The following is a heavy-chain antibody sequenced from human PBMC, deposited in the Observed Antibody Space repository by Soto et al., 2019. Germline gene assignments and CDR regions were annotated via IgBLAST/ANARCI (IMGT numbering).Heavy chain of an antibody. CDR1: GGTFSSYT. CDR2: ITPTLNIA. CDR3: ARGYYSGSNPSSFDY. J-gene: IGHJ4*02. Sequence: QLQLVQSGAEVREPGSSVKVSCKASGGTFSSYTVIWVRQAPGQGLEWMGGITPTLNIAKYAETFQGRVTITADESTSKVNLHLSSLRSEDTAVYFCARGYYSGSNPSSFDYWGQGTLVAVSS. V-gene: IGHV1-69*01. D-gene: IGHD1-26*01.